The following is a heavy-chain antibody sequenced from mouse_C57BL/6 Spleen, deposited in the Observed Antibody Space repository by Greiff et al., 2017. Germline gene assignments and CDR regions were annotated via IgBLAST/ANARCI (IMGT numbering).Heavy chain of an antibody. V-gene: IGHV1-59*01. J-gene: IGHJ1*03. CDR2: IDPSDSYT. Sequence: QVQLQQPGAELVRPGTSVKLSCKASGYTFTSYWMHWVKQRPGQGLEWIGVIDPSDSYTNSNQKFKGKATLTVDTSSSTAYMQLSSLTSEDSAVYYCARSPYGSSPYWYFDVWGTGTTVTVSS. CDR1: GYTFTSYW. CDR3: ARSPYGSSPYWYFDV. D-gene: IGHD1-1*01.